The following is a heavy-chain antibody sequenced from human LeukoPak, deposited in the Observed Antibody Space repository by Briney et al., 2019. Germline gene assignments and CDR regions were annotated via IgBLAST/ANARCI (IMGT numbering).Heavy chain of an antibody. CDR2: ISAYNGNT. CDR3: ARGSPTYYYDSSGYSP. D-gene: IGHD3-22*01. CDR1: GYTSTSYG. V-gene: IGHV1-18*01. Sequence: ASVKVSCKASGYTSTSYGISWVRQAPGQGLEWMGWISAYNGNTNYAQKLQGRVTMTTDTSTSTAYMELRSLRSDDTAVYYCARGSPTYYYDSSGYSPWGQGTLVTVSS. J-gene: IGHJ5*02.